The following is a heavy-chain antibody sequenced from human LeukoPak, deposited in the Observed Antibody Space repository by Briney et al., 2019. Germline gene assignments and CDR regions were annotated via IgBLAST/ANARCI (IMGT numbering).Heavy chain of an antibody. Sequence: GAPVKVSCKVSGHTLSELTMHWVRQAPGKGLEWMGGFDPENDERIYARKFRGRLTMTEDTSTDTAYMELSSLRSEDTAVYFCATEMTSVVPDYWGQGTLVTVSS. CDR2: FDPENDER. CDR3: ATEMTSVVPDY. V-gene: IGHV1-24*01. D-gene: IGHD4-11*01. CDR1: GHTLSELT. J-gene: IGHJ4*02.